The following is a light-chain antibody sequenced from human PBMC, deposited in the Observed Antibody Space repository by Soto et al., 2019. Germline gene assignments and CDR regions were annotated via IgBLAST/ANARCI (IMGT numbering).Light chain of an antibody. CDR3: CSYTSSSTYV. J-gene: IGLJ1*01. CDR2: EVS. CDR1: SSDVAYYNY. Sequence: QSVLTQPASVSGSPGQSITISCTGSSSDVAYYNYVSWYQQHPGKAPKVIIYEVSDRPSGVSNRFSGSKSGNTASLTISGLQAEDEADYYCCSYTSSSTYVFGTGTKLTVL. V-gene: IGLV2-14*01.